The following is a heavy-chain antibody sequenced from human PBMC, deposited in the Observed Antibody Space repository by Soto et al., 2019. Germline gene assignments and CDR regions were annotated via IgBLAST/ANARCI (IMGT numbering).Heavy chain of an antibody. CDR2: IKSKTDGGTT. V-gene: IGHV3-15*07. CDR3: TTEFGLDWNLSFGMDV. J-gene: IGHJ6*02. D-gene: IGHD1-7*01. Sequence: GGSLRLSCAASGFTFSNAWMNWVRQAPGKGLEWVGRIKSKTDGGTTDYAAPVKGRFTISRDDSKNTLYLQMNSLKTEDTAVYYCTTEFGLDWNLSFGMDVWGQGTTVTVSS. CDR1: GFTFSNAW.